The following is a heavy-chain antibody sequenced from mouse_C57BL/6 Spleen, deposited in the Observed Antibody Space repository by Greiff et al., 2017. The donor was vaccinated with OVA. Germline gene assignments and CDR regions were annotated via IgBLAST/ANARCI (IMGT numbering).Heavy chain of an antibody. CDR2: INPNYGTN. V-gene: IGHV1-39*01. J-gene: IGHJ1*03. CDR3: ARRWDYYGSSYDWYFDV. CDR1: GYSFTDYN. Sequence: VQLKESGPELVKPGASVKISCKASGYSFTDYNMNWVKQSNGKSLEWIGVINPNYGTNSYNQKFKGKATLTVDQSSSTAYMQLNSLTSEDSAVXYCARRWDYYGSSYDWYFDVWGTGTTVTVSS. D-gene: IGHD1-1*01.